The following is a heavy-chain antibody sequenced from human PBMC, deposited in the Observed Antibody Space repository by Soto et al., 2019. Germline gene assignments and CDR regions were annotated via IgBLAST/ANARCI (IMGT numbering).Heavy chain of an antibody. J-gene: IGHJ5*02. CDR2: INAANGDT. V-gene: IGHV1-3*01. CDR3: VRRHVSATGIDWFDP. CDR1: GYTFTSYG. D-gene: IGHD6-13*01. Sequence: XSVKVSCTTSGYTFTSYGIDLVRQAPGQRLEWMGWINAANGDTKYSPKLQGRVTITRDTSASTAYMELSSLRSEDTAVYYCVRRHVSATGIDWFDPWGQGTLVTVSS.